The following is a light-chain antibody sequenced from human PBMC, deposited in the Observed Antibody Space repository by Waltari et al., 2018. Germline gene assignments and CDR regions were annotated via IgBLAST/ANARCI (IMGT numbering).Light chain of an antibody. CDR3: QQYDGEVLT. J-gene: IGKJ4*01. Sequence: IVLTPSPGTLTLSPGERATLSCRASQSVSRNYLNWYQQKGGQAPRLLIHCASSRATGIPDRFSGSGSGTDFTLTISRLEPEDFAVYYCQQYDGEVLTFGGGTKVEI. V-gene: IGKV3-20*01. CDR1: QSVSRNY. CDR2: CAS.